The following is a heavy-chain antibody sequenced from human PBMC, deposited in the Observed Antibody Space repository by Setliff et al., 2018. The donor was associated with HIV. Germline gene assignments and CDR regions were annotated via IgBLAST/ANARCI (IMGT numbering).Heavy chain of an antibody. CDR3: ARDVYYGAGSLLHYYYLDL. Sequence: GGSLRLSCAASGFNFSHHYMSWVRQAPGKGLEWVANIKQDERQRFYVASVKGRFTVSRDSAKNALYLQMNGLRVEDTAVYYCARDVYYGAGSLLHYYYLDLWGKGTAVTVSS. D-gene: IGHD3-10*01. J-gene: IGHJ6*03. CDR1: GFNFSHHY. CDR2: IKQDERQR. V-gene: IGHV3-7*03.